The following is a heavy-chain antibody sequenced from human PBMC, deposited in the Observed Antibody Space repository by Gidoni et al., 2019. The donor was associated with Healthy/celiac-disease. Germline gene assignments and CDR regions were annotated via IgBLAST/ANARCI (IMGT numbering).Heavy chain of an antibody. Sequence: EVQLVQSGADVKKPCESLKISCQCSVYSFPSYWIGCVRQMPGKGLEWMGIIYPGDSDTRYSPSFQGQVNISADKSISTAYMQWSSLKASDTAMYYCARHLRGSSVVVPAAIAEPFDYWGQGTLVTVSS. CDR1: VYSFPSYW. J-gene: IGHJ4*02. CDR2: IYPGDSDT. D-gene: IGHD2-2*01. V-gene: IGHV5-51*01. CDR3: ARHLRGSSVVVPAAIAEPFDY.